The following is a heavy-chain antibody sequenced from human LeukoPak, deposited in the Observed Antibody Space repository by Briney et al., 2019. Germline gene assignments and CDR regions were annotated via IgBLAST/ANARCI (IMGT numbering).Heavy chain of an antibody. J-gene: IGHJ6*02. Sequence: GGSLRLSCAASGFTFSSYGMHWVRQAPGKGLEWVAFIRYDGSNKYYADSVKGRFTISRDNSKNTLYLQMNSLRAEDTAVYYCARVGGDSSGYYTQYYYYGMDVWGQGTTVTVSS. CDR1: GFTFSSYG. CDR3: ARVGGDSSGYYTQYYYYGMDV. D-gene: IGHD3-22*01. CDR2: IRYDGSNK. V-gene: IGHV3-30*02.